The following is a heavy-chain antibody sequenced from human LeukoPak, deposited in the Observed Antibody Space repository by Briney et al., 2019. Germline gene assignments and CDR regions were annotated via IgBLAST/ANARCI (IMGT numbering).Heavy chain of an antibody. J-gene: IGHJ4*02. V-gene: IGHV1-8*03. CDR2: INPNSGNT. CDR1: GYTFTGYY. Sequence: ASVKVSCKASGYTFTGYYMHWVRQAPGQGLEWMGWINPNSGNTGYAQKFQGRVTITRNTSISTAYMELSSLRSEDTAVYYCARVGQQLVIGYWGQGTLVTVSS. CDR3: ARVGQQLVIGY. D-gene: IGHD6-13*01.